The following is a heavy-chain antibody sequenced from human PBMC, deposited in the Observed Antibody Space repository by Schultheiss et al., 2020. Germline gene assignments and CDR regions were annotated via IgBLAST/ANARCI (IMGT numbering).Heavy chain of an antibody. Sequence: ASVKVSCKASGYTFTSYGISWVRQAPGQGLEWMGWISAYNGNTNYAQKLQGRVTITRDTSASTAYMELSSLRSEDTAVYYCAREMIVVAQRRTGAFDIWGQGTMVTVSS. CDR3: AREMIVVAQRRTGAFDI. CDR1: GYTFTSYG. D-gene: IGHD3-22*01. J-gene: IGHJ3*02. V-gene: IGHV1-18*01. CDR2: ISAYNGNT.